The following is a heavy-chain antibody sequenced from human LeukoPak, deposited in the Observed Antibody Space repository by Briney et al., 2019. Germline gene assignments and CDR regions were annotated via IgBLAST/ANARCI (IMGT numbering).Heavy chain of an antibody. D-gene: IGHD6-13*01. CDR1: GYRFTSYW. CDR2: INPGDSDT. CDR3: ASKEYGAAAVHFDY. V-gene: IGHV5-51*01. Sequence: GESLKISCKGSGYRFTSYWIGWVRQMPGKGLEWRVIINPGDSDTRYSPSFQGQVTISAAKSISTAYLQWSSLKASDTAMYYCASKEYGAAAVHFDYWGQGTLVTVSS. J-gene: IGHJ4*02.